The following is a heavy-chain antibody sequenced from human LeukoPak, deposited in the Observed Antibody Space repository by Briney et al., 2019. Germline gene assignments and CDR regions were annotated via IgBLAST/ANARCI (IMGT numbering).Heavy chain of an antibody. D-gene: IGHD3-22*01. V-gene: IGHV3-48*01. Sequence: AGGSLRLSCAASGFTFSSYAMSWVRQAPGKGLEWGSYISGSSSTIYYADSVKGRFTISRDNGKNTLYLQMNSLRAEDTAVYYCARGSTYYDSSGQVPFDYWGQGTLVTVSS. J-gene: IGHJ4*02. CDR1: GFTFSSYA. CDR2: ISGSSSTI. CDR3: ARGSTYYDSSGQVPFDY.